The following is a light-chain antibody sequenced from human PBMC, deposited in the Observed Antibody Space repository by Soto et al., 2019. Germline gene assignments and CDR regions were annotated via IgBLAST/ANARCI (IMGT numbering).Light chain of an antibody. V-gene: IGKV3-11*01. CDR3: QQRSNWPPEVT. CDR1: QSVRSS. Sequence: EIVLTQSPDTLSLSPGERATLSCRASQSVRSSLAWYQQKPGQAPRLLIYDASNRATGIPARFSGSGSGTDVTLTISSLEHEDFAVYYCQQRSNWPPEVTFGPGTKVDIK. CDR2: DAS. J-gene: IGKJ3*01.